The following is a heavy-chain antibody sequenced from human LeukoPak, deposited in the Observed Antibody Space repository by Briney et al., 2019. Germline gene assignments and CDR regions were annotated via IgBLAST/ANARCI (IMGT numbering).Heavy chain of an antibody. J-gene: IGHJ4*02. CDR1: GFTFSGSA. Sequence: GALRLSCAASGFTFSGSAMHWVRQASGKGLEWVGRIRSKANSYATEYAASVKGRFTISRDDSKNTAYLQMNSLKTEDTAVYYCTMSSGRFSPPDYWGQGTLVTVSS. V-gene: IGHV3-73*01. D-gene: IGHD6-19*01. CDR3: TMSSGRFSPPDY. CDR2: IRSKANSYAT.